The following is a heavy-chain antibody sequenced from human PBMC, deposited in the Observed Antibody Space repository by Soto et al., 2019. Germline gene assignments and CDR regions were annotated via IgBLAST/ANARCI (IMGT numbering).Heavy chain of an antibody. J-gene: IGHJ6*02. D-gene: IGHD2-2*01. V-gene: IGHV3-21*01. Sequence: EVQLLESGGGLVQPGGSLRLSCAASGFTFSSYGMNWVRQTPGKGLEWVSSISSTSTYTYYADSLKGRFTISRDNAKNSLYLQMNSLRAEDTAVYYCARAEGGCSSTSCHSYGMDVWGQGTTVTVSS. CDR2: ISSTSTYT. CDR1: GFTFSSYG. CDR3: ARAEGGCSSTSCHSYGMDV.